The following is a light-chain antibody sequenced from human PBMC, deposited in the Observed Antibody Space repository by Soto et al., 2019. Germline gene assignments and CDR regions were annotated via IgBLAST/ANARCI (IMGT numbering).Light chain of an antibody. V-gene: IGKV1-5*01. CDR3: QQKGT. CDR1: QSISSW. Sequence: DIQRTQSPSTLSASVGDRVTITCRASQSISSWLAWYQQKPGKAPKLLIYDASSLESGVPSRFSGSGSGTEFTLTISSLQPDDFATYYCQQKGTFGQGTKVDIK. J-gene: IGKJ1*01. CDR2: DAS.